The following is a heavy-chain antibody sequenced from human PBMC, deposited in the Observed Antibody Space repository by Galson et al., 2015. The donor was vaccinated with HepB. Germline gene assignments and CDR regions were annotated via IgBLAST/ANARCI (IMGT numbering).Heavy chain of an antibody. J-gene: IGHJ4*02. CDR2: INQDGSEK. CDR1: GLTFSRYW. Sequence: SLRLSCAASGLTFSRYWMIWVRQAPGKGLECVATINQDGSEKYYVDSVKGRFTISRDNAKNSVFLQMNSLRAEDTAVYYCATPTGTLYWGQGTLVTVSS. D-gene: IGHD1-1*01. CDR3: ATPTGTLY. V-gene: IGHV3-7*01.